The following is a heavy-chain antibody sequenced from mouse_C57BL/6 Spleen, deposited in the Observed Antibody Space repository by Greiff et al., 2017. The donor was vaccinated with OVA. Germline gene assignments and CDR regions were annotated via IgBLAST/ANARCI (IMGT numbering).Heavy chain of an antibody. D-gene: IGHD2-1*01. J-gene: IGHJ1*03. Sequence: QVQLQQPGAELVMPGASVKLSCKASGYTFTSYWMHWVKQRPGQGLEWIGEIDTSDSYTNYNQKFKGKSTLTVDKSSSTAYMQLSSLTSEDSAVYYCARKGKLLWYFDVWGTGTTVTVSS. CDR3: ARKGKLLWYFDV. CDR1: GYTFTSYW. CDR2: IDTSDSYT. V-gene: IGHV1-69*01.